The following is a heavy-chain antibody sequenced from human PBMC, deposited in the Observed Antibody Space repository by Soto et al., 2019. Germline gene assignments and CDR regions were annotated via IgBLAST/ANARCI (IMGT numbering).Heavy chain of an antibody. D-gene: IGHD3-3*01. CDR2: ISGSGLST. Sequence: GGSLRLSCAASGFTFSPYALSWVRQAPGKGLEWVSSISGSGLSTSYADSVKGRFTISRDNSKDTLYLQMNSLRAEDTAVYYCARDAGNYDFWSGYYSFWGQGTTVTVSS. J-gene: IGHJ6*02. V-gene: IGHV3-23*01. CDR3: ARDAGNYDFWSGYYSF. CDR1: GFTFSPYA.